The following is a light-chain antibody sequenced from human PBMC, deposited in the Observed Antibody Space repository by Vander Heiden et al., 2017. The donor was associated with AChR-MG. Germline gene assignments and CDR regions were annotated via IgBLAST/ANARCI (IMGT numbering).Light chain of an antibody. CDR1: RLSNKY. CDR3: QVWYSDTDV. Sequence: SYDLTQSPSVSVSPGQTATITCSGERLSNKYTSWYHLRPGQSPVLVIFQDNLRPSGIPERFSGSNSGNTATLTISGIQSMDDGDYYCQVWYSDTDVFGTGTKVTV. V-gene: IGLV3-1*01. J-gene: IGLJ1*01. CDR2: QDN.